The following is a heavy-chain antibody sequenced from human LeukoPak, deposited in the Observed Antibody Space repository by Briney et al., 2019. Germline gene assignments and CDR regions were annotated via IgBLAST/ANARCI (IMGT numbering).Heavy chain of an antibody. J-gene: IGHJ4*02. V-gene: IGHV1-24*01. CDR3: ATDRYYGSGSYSVG. CDR1: GYTLTELS. Sequence: ASVKVSCKVSGYTLTELSMHWVRRAPGKGLEWMGGFDPEDGETIYAQKFQGRVTMTEDTSTDTAYMELSSLRSEDTAVYYCATDRYYGSGSYSVGWGQGTLVTISS. D-gene: IGHD3-10*01. CDR2: FDPEDGET.